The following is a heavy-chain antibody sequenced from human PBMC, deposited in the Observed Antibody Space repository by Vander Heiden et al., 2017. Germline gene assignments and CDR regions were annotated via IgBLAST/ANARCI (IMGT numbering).Heavy chain of an antibody. J-gene: IGHJ6*02. CDR1: GFTFSSYA. CDR3: ARGEGYYYYGMDV. CDR2: ISYDGSNK. D-gene: IGHD1-26*01. Sequence: QVQLVESGGGVVQPGRSLRLSCAASGFTFSSYAMHWVRQAPGKGLEWVAVISYDGSNKYYADSVKGRFTISRDNSKNTLYLQMNSLRAEDTAVYYCARGEGYYYYGMDVWGQGTTVTVSS. V-gene: IGHV3-30-3*01.